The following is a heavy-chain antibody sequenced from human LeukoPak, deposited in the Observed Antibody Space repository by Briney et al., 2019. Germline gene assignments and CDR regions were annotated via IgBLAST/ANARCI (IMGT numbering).Heavy chain of an antibody. CDR2: INHSGST. CDR1: GGSINSGPYY. V-gene: IGHV4-34*01. J-gene: IGHJ4*02. Sequence: SETLSLTCTVSGGSINSGPYYWSWIRQPPGKGLEWIGEINHSGSTNYNPSLKSRVTISVDTSKNQFSLKLSSVTAADTAVYYCASGTHYYGSGSYGNWGQGTLVTVSS. D-gene: IGHD3-10*01. CDR3: ASGTHYYGSGSYGN.